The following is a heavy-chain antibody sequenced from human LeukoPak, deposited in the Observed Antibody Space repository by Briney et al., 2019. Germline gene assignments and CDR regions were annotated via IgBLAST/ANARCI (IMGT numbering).Heavy chain of an antibody. J-gene: IGHJ4*02. V-gene: IGHV3-15*01. CDR1: GFTFSNAW. CDR2: IKSKTDGGTT. CDR3: AIGPRGYYDPDY. Sequence: GGSLRLSCAASGFTFSNAWMSWVRQAPGKGLEWVGRIKSKTDGGTTDYAAPVKGRFTISRDDSKNTLYLQMNSLKTEDTAVYYCAIGPRGYYDPDYWGQGTLVTVSS. D-gene: IGHD3-22*01.